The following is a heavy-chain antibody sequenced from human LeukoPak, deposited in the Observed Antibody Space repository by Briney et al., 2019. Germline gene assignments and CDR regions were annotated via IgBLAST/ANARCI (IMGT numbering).Heavy chain of an antibody. CDR2: ILNIGST. J-gene: IGHJ4*02. CDR1: GGSISSYY. V-gene: IGHV4-59*08. Sequence: PSETLSPTCTVSGGSISSYYWSWIRQPPGKGLEWIGYILNIGSTNYNPSLKSRVTISLDTSKNQFSLKLSSVTAAGTAVYYCARHVTVASRGFDYWGQGTLVTVSS. D-gene: IGHD5-12*01. CDR3: ARHVTVASRGFDY.